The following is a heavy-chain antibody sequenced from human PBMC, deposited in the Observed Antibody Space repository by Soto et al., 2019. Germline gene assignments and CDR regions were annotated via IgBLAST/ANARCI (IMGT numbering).Heavy chain of an antibody. CDR1: GYSFTSYW. CDR2: IYPGDSDT. V-gene: IGHV5-51*01. CDR3: VRHASKIDGRYCSGGSCYYDYYYYGMDV. J-gene: IGHJ6*02. D-gene: IGHD2-15*01. Sequence: PGEALKISCKGSGYSFTSYWIGWVRQMPGKGLEWMGIIYPGDSDTRYSPSFQGQVTISADKSISTAYLQWSSLKASDTAMYYCVRHASKIDGRYCSGGSCYYDYYYYGMDVWGQGTTVTVSS.